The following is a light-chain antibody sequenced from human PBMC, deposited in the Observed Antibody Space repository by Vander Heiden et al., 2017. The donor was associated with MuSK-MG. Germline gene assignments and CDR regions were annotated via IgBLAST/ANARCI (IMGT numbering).Light chain of an antibody. CDR1: QSVLFSSNNKNY. Sequence: EIVMTQSPDSLAVSLGERATINCKSSQSVLFSSNNKNYLAWYQQKPGQPPKLLIYWASTRESGVPDRFSGSGSGTDFTLTISSLQAEDAAVYYCQQYYSTPQTFGQGTRLEIK. V-gene: IGKV4-1*01. CDR3: QQYYSTPQT. J-gene: IGKJ5*01. CDR2: WAS.